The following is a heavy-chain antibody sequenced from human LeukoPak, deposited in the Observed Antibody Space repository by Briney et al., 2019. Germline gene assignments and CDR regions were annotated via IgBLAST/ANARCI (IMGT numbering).Heavy chain of an antibody. J-gene: IGHJ4*02. D-gene: IGHD3/OR15-3a*01. CDR2: IYYSGST. CDR3: ARVKGWTTYYFDY. Sequence: SETLSLTCTVSGCSISSYYWSWIRQPPGKGLEWIRYIYYSGSTNYNPSLKSRVTISVDTSKNQFSLKLSSVTAADTAVYYCARVKGWTTYYFDYWGQATLVTVSS. V-gene: IGHV4-59*01. CDR1: GCSISSYY.